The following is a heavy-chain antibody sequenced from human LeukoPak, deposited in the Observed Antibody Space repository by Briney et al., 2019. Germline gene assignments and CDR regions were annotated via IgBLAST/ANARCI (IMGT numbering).Heavy chain of an antibody. Sequence: SETLSLTCTVSGGSISSYYWSWIRQAPGKGLEWIGYIYYSGSTGRSINYNPSLKSRVTISVDTSKNQFSLKLSSVTAADTAMYYCARSTIEAAGNVEYWGQGTLVTVSS. CDR1: GGSISSYY. J-gene: IGHJ4*02. CDR2: IYYSGSTGRSI. V-gene: IGHV4-59*01. D-gene: IGHD6-13*01. CDR3: ARSTIEAAGNVEY.